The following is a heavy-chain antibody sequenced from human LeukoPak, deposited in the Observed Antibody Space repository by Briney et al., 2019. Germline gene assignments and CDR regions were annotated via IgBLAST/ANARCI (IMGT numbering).Heavy chain of an antibody. CDR2: INPNSGGT. J-gene: IGHJ5*02. D-gene: IGHD3-3*01. V-gene: IGHV1-2*04. Sequence: ASVKVSCKASGYTFTGYYMHWVRQAPGQGLEWMGWINPNSGGTNYAQKFQGWVTMTRDTSISTAYMELSRLRSDDTAVYYCARDYDFWSGYDNWFDPWGQGTLVTVSS. CDR3: ARDYDFWSGYDNWFDP. CDR1: GYTFTGYY.